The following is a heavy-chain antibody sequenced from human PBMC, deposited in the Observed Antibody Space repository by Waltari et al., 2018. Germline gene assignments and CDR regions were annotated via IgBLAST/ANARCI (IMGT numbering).Heavy chain of an antibody. J-gene: IGHJ3*02. CDR3: ATALGDSISASRPFDI. Sequence: EVQLLQSGAELKKPGTAVKVSCQLSGYTFTDYYIHWVQQAPGKGLQWMGLIDPEDGQTIYAEAFQGRVTITADTSIDTVYMELSSLTSDDSAVFYCATALGDSISASRPFDIWGQGTVITVSS. V-gene: IGHV1-69-2*01. D-gene: IGHD3-3*02. CDR1: GYTFTDYY. CDR2: IDPEDGQT.